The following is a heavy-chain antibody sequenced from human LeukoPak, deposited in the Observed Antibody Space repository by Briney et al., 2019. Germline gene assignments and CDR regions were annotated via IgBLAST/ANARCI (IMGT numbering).Heavy chain of an antibody. CDR1: GGSIGGTAYY. CDR3: ARDRGDGMDV. J-gene: IGHJ6*02. V-gene: IGHV4-31*03. CDR2: IYYSGST. Sequence: SETLSLTCTVSGGSIGGTAYYWGWIRQHPGKGLEWIGYIYYSGSTFYNPSLKSRVTISVDTSKNQFSLKLTSVTAADTAVYYCARDRGDGMDVWGRGTTVTVSS.